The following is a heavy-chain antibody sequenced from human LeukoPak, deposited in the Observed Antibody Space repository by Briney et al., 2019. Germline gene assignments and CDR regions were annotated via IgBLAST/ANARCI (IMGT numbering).Heavy chain of an antibody. CDR3: ASRHSSDYNSFSD. V-gene: IGHV3-48*01. CDR1: GFSFSSYG. J-gene: IGHJ4*02. D-gene: IGHD3-22*01. CDR2: ICNGSITI. Sequence: GGSLRLSCAASGFSFSSYGMNWVRQAPGKGLEWVSYICNGSITIYYADSVKGRFTISRDNAKNSLFLQMNSLRAEDTAVYYCASRHSSDYNSFSDRGKITLVT.